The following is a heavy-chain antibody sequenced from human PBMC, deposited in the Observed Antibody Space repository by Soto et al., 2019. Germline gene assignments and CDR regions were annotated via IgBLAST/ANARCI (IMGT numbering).Heavy chain of an antibody. D-gene: IGHD6-25*01. CDR3: AHRPGFSQSFDY. V-gene: IGHV2-5*02. Sequence: SGPTLVNPTQTLTLTCTFSGFSLSTYGVGLAWVRQPPGKALEWLALVYWDDDKRYSPSLETRLTVTKDTSKNRVVLTMTNMDPVDTGTYYCAHRPGFSQSFDYWGQGALVTVS. J-gene: IGHJ4*02. CDR2: VYWDDDK. CDR1: GFSLSTYGVG.